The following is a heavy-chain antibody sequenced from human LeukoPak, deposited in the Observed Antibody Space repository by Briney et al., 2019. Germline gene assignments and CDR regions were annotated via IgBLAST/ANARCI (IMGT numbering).Heavy chain of an antibody. Sequence: GGSLRLSCAASGFTVSSNYMSWVRQAPGKGLEWVSLIYSGGGTNYADSVKGRFTVSRHNSKNTLYLQMNSLRAEDTAIYYCARDGGSGVPAGDYYYYGMDVWGQGTTVTVSS. D-gene: IGHD2-2*01. CDR1: GFTVSSNY. V-gene: IGHV3-53*01. J-gene: IGHJ6*02. CDR2: IYSGGGT. CDR3: ARDGGSGVPAGDYYYYGMDV.